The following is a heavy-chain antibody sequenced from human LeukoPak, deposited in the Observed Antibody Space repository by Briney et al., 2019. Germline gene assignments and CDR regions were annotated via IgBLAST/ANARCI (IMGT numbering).Heavy chain of an antibody. J-gene: IGHJ1*01. CDR2: IKQDGSEK. V-gene: IGHV3-7*01. Sequence: GGSLRLSCAASGFTFSSYWMSWVRQAPGKGLEWVANIKQDGSEKYYVDSVKGRFTISRDNAKNSLYLQMNGLRAEDTAVYYCARDSGYCSSTSCYLEHWGQGTLVTVSS. CDR3: ARDSGYCSSTSCYLEH. CDR1: GFTFSSYW. D-gene: IGHD2-2*03.